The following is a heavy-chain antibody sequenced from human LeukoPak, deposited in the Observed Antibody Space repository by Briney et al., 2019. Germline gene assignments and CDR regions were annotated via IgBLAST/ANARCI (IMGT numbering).Heavy chain of an antibody. CDR1: GFTFGRYW. CDR2: INQGGSRL. D-gene: IGHD2-8*01. J-gene: IGHJ4*01. CDR3: ARLKDDVTKLDY. Sequence: VGSLRLSCAGSGFTFGRYWMSWVRQAPGKGLEWVASINQGGSRLHYLDSVTGRFIISRDDAQNSLFLQMTRLRVDDTAVYYCARLKDDVTKLDYWGQGTLISVSS. V-gene: IGHV3-7*01.